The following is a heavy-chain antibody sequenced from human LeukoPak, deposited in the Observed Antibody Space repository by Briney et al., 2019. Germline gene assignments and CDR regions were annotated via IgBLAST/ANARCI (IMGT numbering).Heavy chain of an antibody. D-gene: IGHD3-10*01. Sequence: GGSLRLSCAASGFTFSSYAMSWVRQAPGKGLEWVSAISGSGGSTYYADSVKGRFTISRDNSKNTLYLQMSSLRAEDTAVYYCVKDGSGSYYTYYFDYWGQGTLVTVSS. CDR2: ISGSGGST. J-gene: IGHJ4*02. CDR3: VKDGSGSYYTYYFDY. CDR1: GFTFSSYA. V-gene: IGHV3-23*01.